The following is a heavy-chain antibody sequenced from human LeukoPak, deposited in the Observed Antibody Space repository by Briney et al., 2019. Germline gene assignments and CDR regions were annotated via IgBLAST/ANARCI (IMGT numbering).Heavy chain of an antibody. CDR3: ARSFLSIAAAATDY. CDR1: GFTFSSYS. Sequence: GGSLRLSCAASGFTFSSYSMNWVRQAPGKGREGVSSISSSSSYIYYADSVKGRFTISRDNAKNSLYLQMNSLRAEDTAVYYCARSFLSIAAAATDYWGQGTLVTVSS. V-gene: IGHV3-21*01. D-gene: IGHD6-13*01. CDR2: ISSSSSYI. J-gene: IGHJ4*02.